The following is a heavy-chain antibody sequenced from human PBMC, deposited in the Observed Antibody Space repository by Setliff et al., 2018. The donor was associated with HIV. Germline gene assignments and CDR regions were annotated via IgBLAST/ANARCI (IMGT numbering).Heavy chain of an antibody. D-gene: IGHD6-13*01. CDR3: ARGATGNLEALDI. CDR2: IYPGDYDA. CDR1: GYSFTNSW. V-gene: IGHV5-51*01. J-gene: IGHJ3*02. Sequence: GASLTPSWKGSGYSFTNSWIGWGRQMPGKGLEWIGIIYPGDYDAKYKPSFQGQVTISADKSISTAYLQWSNLKASDTAMYYCARGATGNLEALDIWGQGTMVTVSS.